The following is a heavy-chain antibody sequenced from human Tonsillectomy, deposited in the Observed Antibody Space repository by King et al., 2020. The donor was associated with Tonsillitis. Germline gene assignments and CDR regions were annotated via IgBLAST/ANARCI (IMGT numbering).Heavy chain of an antibody. CDR3: AREPPDIVVVPAADYYYYGMDV. V-gene: IGHV3-48*04. D-gene: IGHD2-2*01. Sequence: VQPVESGGGLVQPGGSLRLSCAASGFTFSSYSMNWVRQAPGKGLEWVSYISSSSSTIYYADSVKGRFTISRDNAKNSLYLQMNSLRAEDTAVYYCAREPPDIVVVPAADYYYYGMDVWGQGTTVTVSS. J-gene: IGHJ6*02. CDR1: GFTFSSYS. CDR2: ISSSSSTI.